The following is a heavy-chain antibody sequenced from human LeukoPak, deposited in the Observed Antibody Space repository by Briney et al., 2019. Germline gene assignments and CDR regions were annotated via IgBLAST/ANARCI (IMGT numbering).Heavy chain of an antibody. CDR3: ARAWYQLTNWFDP. CDR1: GYTFTGYY. J-gene: IGHJ5*02. CDR2: INPNSGGT. V-gene: IGHV1-2*02. D-gene: IGHD2-2*01. Sequence: ASVKVSCKASGYTFTGYYMHWVRQAPGQGLEWMGWINPNSGGTNYAQKFQGRVTMTRDTSISTAYMELSRLRSDDTAVYYCARAWYQLTNWFDPWGQGTLVTVSS.